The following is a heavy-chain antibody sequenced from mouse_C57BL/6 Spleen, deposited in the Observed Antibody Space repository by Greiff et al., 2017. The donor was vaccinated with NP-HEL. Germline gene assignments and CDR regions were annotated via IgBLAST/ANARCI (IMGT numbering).Heavy chain of an antibody. D-gene: IGHD3-2*02. CDR3: ARTAQATLAY. V-gene: IGHV1-82*01. CDR2: IYPGDGDN. CDR1: GYAFSSSW. Sequence: VQLQQSGPELVKPGASVKISCKASGYAFSSSWMNWVQQRPGKGLEWIGRIYPGDGDNNYNGKFTGKANLTAAKTSSTAYMQLSSLASEDSAVYCCARTAQATLAYWGQGTLVTVSA. J-gene: IGHJ3*01.